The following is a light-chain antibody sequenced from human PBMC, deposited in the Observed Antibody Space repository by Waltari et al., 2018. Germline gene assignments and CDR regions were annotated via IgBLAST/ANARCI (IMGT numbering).Light chain of an antibody. CDR2: GNE. J-gene: IGLJ2*01. CDR1: SYNVGNNK. Sequence: QSVLTQPSSASGTPGQTVTISCSGSSYNVGNNKVNWYQQFPGTAPKVVICGNEQSPSWFPHCFFGSWSGTSASLAVSRLEVEDEAVYYCASWDDSVNGVLFGVGTKLTV. CDR3: ASWDDSVNGVL. V-gene: IGLV1-44*01.